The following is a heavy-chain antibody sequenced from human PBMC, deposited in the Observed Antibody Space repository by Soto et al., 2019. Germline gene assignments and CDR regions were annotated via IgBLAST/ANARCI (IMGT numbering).Heavy chain of an antibody. V-gene: IGHV3-23*01. CDR1: GFTFSSYA. CDR2: ISGSGGST. D-gene: IGHD6-19*01. Sequence: GGSLRLSCAASGFTFSSYAMSWVRQAPGKGLEWVSAISGSGGSTYYADSVKGRFTISRDNSKNTLYLQMNSLRAEDTALYYCAKDLIPIAVASPFDYWGQGTLVTVFS. J-gene: IGHJ4*02. CDR3: AKDLIPIAVASPFDY.